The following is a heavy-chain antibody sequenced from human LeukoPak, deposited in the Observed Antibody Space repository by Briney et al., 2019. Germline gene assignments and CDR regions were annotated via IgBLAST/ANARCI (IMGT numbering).Heavy chain of an antibody. Sequence: GGSLRLSCAVSGFSISNYWMSWVRQAPGKGLEWVANIKKDGSEKNYVDAVKGRFTISRDNAKNSVFLQMNSLRREDTAVYYCAKVGVWGQGTTVTVSS. CDR1: GFSISNYW. CDR2: IKKDGSEK. CDR3: AKVGV. J-gene: IGHJ6*02. V-gene: IGHV3-7*01.